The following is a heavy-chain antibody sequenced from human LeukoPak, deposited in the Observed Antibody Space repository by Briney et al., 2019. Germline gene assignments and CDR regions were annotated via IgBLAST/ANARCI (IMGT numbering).Heavy chain of an antibody. D-gene: IGHD2-15*01. V-gene: IGHV3-23*01. CDR1: GFTFSSYW. CDR2: ISGSGDNT. J-gene: IGHJ4*02. Sequence: PGGSLRLSCAASGFTFSSYWMGWVRQAPGKGLEWVSSISGSGDNTYYADSVKGRFTVSRDNSKNTLYLQMNSLRAEDTAVYYCAKTPGDCTGGTCYSFDYWGQGSLVTVSS. CDR3: AKTPGDCTGGTCYSFDY.